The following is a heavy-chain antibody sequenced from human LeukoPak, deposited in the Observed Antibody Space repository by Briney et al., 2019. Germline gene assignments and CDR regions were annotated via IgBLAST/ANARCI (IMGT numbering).Heavy chain of an antibody. D-gene: IGHD2-2*03. Sequence: SVKVSCKASGGTFSSYAINWVRQAPGQGLEWMGGIIPIFGTANYAQKFQGRVTITADESTSTAYMELSSLRSEDTAVYYCARAGFGYCSSTSCYYSSADYWGQGTLVTVSS. CDR3: ARAGFGYCSSTSCYYSSADY. V-gene: IGHV1-69*13. CDR2: IIPIFGTA. J-gene: IGHJ4*02. CDR1: GGTFSSYA.